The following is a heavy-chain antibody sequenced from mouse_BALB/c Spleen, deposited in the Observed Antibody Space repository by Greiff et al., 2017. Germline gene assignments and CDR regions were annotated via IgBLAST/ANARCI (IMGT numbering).Heavy chain of an antibody. CDR2: IDPDNGDT. CDR3: DEGIDVDGNWYFDY. J-gene: IGHJ2*01. D-gene: IGHD2-1*01. Sequence: EVQLQQSGAELVGSGASVKLSCTASGFNIKDYYMHWVQQRPEQGLEWIGWIDPDNGDTEYAPKFPGKATMTADTYSNTAYLVLSSLTSEDTDVYCCDEGIDVDGNWYFDYWGQGTTLTVSA. CDR1: GFNIKDYY. V-gene: IGHV14-4*02.